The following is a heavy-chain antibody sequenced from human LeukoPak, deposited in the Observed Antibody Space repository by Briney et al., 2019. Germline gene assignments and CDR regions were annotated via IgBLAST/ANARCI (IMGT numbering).Heavy chain of an antibody. D-gene: IGHD1-14*01. Sequence: ASVKVSCKASGGTFSSYAISWVRQAPGQGLEWMGGIIPIFGTANYAQKFQGRVTITTDESTSTAYMELSSLRSEDTAVYYCARSPIDHRWYFEYFQHWGQGTLVTVSS. V-gene: IGHV1-69*05. CDR2: IIPIFGTA. J-gene: IGHJ1*01. CDR3: ARSPIDHRWYFEYFQH. CDR1: GGTFSSYA.